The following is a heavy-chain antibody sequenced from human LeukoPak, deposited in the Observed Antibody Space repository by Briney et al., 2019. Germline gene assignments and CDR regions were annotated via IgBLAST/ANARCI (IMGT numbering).Heavy chain of an antibody. D-gene: IGHD6-19*01. V-gene: IGHV3-23*01. CDR3: AKSREAVAGTGAFDI. J-gene: IGHJ3*02. Sequence: PGGSLRLSCAASGFTFSSYAMSWVRQAPGKGLEWVSTISNGGNTTYYADSVKGQFTISRDNSRNTLYLQMNSLRAEGTAVYYCAKSREAVAGTGAFDIWGQGTMVTVFS. CDR1: GFTFSSYA. CDR2: ISNGGNTT.